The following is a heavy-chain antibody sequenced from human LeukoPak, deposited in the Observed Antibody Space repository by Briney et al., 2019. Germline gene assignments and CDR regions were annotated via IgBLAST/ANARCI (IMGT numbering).Heavy chain of an antibody. CDR3: ALTSYYGSGSYN. CDR1: GLAFADYS. J-gene: IGHJ4*02. Sequence: GGSLTLSCTASGLAFADYSISWVRQAPGKGPEWVALIRSRAYGGTTEYAASVEGRFTSSRDDSRPIAYLQMNSMKPEDTAVYFCALTSYYGSGSYNWGRGTLVTVSS. D-gene: IGHD3-10*01. CDR2: IRSRAYGGTT. V-gene: IGHV3-49*04.